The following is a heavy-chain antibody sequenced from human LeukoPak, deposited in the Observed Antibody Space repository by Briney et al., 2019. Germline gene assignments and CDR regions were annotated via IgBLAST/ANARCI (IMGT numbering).Heavy chain of an antibody. V-gene: IGHV4-34*01. Sequence: SETLSLTCAVYGGSFSGYYWSWIRQPPGKGLEWIGEINHSRSTNYNPSLKSRVTISVDTSKNQFSLKLSSVTAADTAVYYCARAGGTIFGVVTLRYYFDYWGQGTLVTVSS. CDR2: INHSRST. CDR1: GGSFSGYY. CDR3: ARAGGTIFGVVTLRYYFDY. J-gene: IGHJ4*02. D-gene: IGHD3-3*01.